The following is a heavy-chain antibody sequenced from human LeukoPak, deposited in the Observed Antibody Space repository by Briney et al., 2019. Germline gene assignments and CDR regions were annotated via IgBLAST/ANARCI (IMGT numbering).Heavy chain of an antibody. D-gene: IGHD1-26*01. J-gene: IGHJ4*02. V-gene: IGHV3-23*01. CDR2: MSGSGSST. CDR3: ASYEGRYGFEY. CDR1: GFTVSSNY. Sequence: GGSLRLSCAASGFTVSSNYMSWVRQAPGKGLEWVSAMSGSGSSTFYADSVKGRFTISRDNSKNTLHLQMNSLRGEDTAVYYCASYEGRYGFEYWGQGTLVTVSS.